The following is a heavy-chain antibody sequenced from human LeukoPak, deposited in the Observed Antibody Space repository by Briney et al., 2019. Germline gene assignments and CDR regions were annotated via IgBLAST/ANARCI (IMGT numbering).Heavy chain of an antibody. Sequence: PGGSLGLSCAAPGFTFHVYAIHWGCHAPGKGVEWVSLISVDGGSTFYADSVKGRFTISRDNSKNSLYLQMNSLRSHDTALYYCARESESSGWYDYWGQGTLVTVSS. CDR3: ARESESSGWYDY. J-gene: IGHJ4*02. CDR2: ISVDGGST. V-gene: IGHV3-43*02. D-gene: IGHD6-19*01. CDR1: GFTFHVYA.